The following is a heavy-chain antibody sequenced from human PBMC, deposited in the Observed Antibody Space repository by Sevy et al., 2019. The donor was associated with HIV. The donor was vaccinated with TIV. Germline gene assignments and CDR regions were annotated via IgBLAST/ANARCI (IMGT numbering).Heavy chain of an antibody. CDR1: GFTFSSYA. D-gene: IGHD3-16*01. CDR3: ARVAMITFGGVIGGDFDY. J-gene: IGHJ4*02. CDR2: ISYDGSNK. Sequence: GGSLRLSCAASGFTFSSYAMHWVRQAPGKGLEWVAVISYDGSNKYYADSVKGRFTISRDNSKNTLYRQMNSLRAEDWAVYYWARVAMITFGGVIGGDFDYWGQGTLVTVSS. V-gene: IGHV3-30-3*01.